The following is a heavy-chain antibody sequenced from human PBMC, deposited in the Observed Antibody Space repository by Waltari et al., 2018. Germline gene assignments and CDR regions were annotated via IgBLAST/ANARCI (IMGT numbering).Heavy chain of an antibody. Sequence: EVQLVESGGGLIQPGGSLRLSCAASGFTVSSNYMSWVRQAPGKGLEWVSVIYSGGSTYYADSVKGRFTISRDNSKNTLYLQMNSLRAEDTAVYYCARMVDYGDYGGWFDPWGQGTLVTVSS. CDR3: ARMVDYGDYGGWFDP. CDR1: GFTVSSNY. D-gene: IGHD4-17*01. J-gene: IGHJ5*02. CDR2: IYSGGST. V-gene: IGHV3-53*01.